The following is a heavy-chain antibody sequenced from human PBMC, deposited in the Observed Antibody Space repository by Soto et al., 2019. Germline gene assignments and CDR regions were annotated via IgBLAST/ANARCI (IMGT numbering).Heavy chain of an antibody. CDR1: GFTFRSYA. D-gene: IGHD6-6*01. CDR2: ISGSGAST. J-gene: IGHJ5*02. V-gene: IGHV3-23*01. CDR3: AKLGAARPNWFDP. Sequence: PVGSLRLSCAASGFTFRSYAMSWVRQAPGKGLEWLSAISGSGASTYYADSVKGRFTIFRDNSKNTLYLQMNSLRAEDTAVYYCAKLGAARPNWFDPWGQGTLVTVSS.